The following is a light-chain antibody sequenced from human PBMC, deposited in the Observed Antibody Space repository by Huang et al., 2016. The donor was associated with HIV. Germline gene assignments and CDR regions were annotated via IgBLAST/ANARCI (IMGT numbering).Light chain of an antibody. CDR3: QQSDSTPYT. CDR2: AAS. J-gene: IGKJ2*01. V-gene: IGKV1-39*01. Sequence: DIQMTQSPSSLSASVGDRVTISCRSSQSFSSSLNWYQQRPGKAPKLLIYAASSLQRGVPSRFSGSGSGTDFSLTINSLQPEDFATYYCQQSDSTPYTFGQGTKLEIK. CDR1: QSFSSS.